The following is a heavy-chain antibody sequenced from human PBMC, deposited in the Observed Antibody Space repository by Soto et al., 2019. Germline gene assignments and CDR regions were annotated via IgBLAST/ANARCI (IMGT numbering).Heavy chain of an antibody. D-gene: IGHD6-13*01. CDR3: AREMAAAGTSYGMDV. J-gene: IGHJ6*02. V-gene: IGHV1-69*13. Sequence: GASEKVSCKASGGTFSSYAISWVRQAPGQGLEWMGGIIPTFGTANYAQKFQGRVTITADESTSTAYMELSSLRSEDTAVYYCAREMAAAGTSYGMDVWGQGTTVTVSS. CDR2: IIPTFGTA. CDR1: GGTFSSYA.